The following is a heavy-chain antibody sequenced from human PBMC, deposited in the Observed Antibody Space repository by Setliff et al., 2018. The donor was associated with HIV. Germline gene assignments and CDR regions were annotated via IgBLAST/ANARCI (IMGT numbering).Heavy chain of an antibody. CDR2: LSYSGST. CDR1: VASISGYY. Sequence: LSLTCTVSVASISGYYWSWIREPPGKGLEWIGYLSYSGSTNYNPSLKSRVTISVDTSKNQFSLKLSSVTAADTAVYYCARLGYSVYDVPAFDIWGQGTMVTVSS. CDR3: ARLGYSVYDVPAFDI. J-gene: IGHJ3*02. D-gene: IGHD5-12*01. V-gene: IGHV4-59*08.